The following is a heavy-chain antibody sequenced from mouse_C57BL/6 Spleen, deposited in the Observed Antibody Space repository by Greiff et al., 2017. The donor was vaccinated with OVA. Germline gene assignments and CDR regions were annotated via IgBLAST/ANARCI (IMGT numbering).Heavy chain of an antibody. J-gene: IGHJ4*01. CDR2: IYPGSGNT. Sequence: VQLQQSGPELVKPGASVKISCKASGYSFTSYYIHWVKQRPGQGLEWIGWIYPGSGNTKYNEKFKGKATLTADTSSSTAYMQLSSLTSEDSAVYYCARSGDYDYGDYAMDYWGQGTSVTVSS. D-gene: IGHD2-4*01. CDR1: GYSFTSYY. V-gene: IGHV1-66*01. CDR3: ARSGDYDYGDYAMDY.